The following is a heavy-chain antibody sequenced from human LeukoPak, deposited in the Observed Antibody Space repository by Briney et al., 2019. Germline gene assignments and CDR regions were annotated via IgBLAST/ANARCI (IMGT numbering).Heavy chain of an antibody. CDR1: GGSISSGGHY. J-gene: IGHJ4*02. Sequence: SQTLSLTCTVSGGSISSGGHYWSWIRQHPGKGLEWIGYIYYSGSTYYNPSLKSRVTISVDTSKNQFSLKLSSVTAADTAVYYCARAGEQWLGPVDYWGQGTLVTVSS. CDR3: ARAGEQWLGPVDY. CDR2: IYYSGST. V-gene: IGHV4-31*03. D-gene: IGHD6-19*01.